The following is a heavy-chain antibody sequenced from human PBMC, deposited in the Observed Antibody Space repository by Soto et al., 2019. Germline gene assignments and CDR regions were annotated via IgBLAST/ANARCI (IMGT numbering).Heavy chain of an antibody. Sequence: QVQLIQSGTEVKKPGSSVKVSCRASVGSFSRDAISWVRQAPGQGLEWMGGIVGIPGSTTYAQKFRGRVTTSAEESTRPVDMARSRPKLDDAAICAWARDPDRVVLTTSPPRNYHYSSRLDVWGQGTTVIVSS. D-gene: IGHD1-1*01. CDR3: ARDPDRVVLTTSPPRNYHYSSRLDV. J-gene: IGHJ6*02. V-gene: IGHV1-69*01. CDR1: VGSFSRDA. CDR2: IVGIPGST.